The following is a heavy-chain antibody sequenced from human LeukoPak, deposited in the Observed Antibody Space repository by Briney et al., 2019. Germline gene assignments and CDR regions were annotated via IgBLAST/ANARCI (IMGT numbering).Heavy chain of an antibody. CDR1: GGSICIYY. Sequence: PSETLSLPCTVSGGSICIYYWSWIREPPGRGVECIGYIYYSESTNYNPSLKSRVTISVDTSKNQFSLKLSSVTAADTAVYYCARLAHMVRGVIHPIDYWGQGTLVTVSS. V-gene: IGHV4-59*08. CDR2: IYYSEST. CDR3: ARLAHMVRGVIHPIDY. D-gene: IGHD3-10*01. J-gene: IGHJ4*02.